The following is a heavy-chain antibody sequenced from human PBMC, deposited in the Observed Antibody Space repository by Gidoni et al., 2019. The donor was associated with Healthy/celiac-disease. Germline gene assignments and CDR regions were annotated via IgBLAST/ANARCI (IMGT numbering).Heavy chain of an antibody. J-gene: IGHJ4*02. CDR1: GDTLSSYA. Sequence: EVQLLESGGGVVQPGGSVRRSGAASGDTLSSYALCWVRQAPGKGLGLVSAISRSGRSTYYADSVKGRFTISLVNSKNTLYLQMNSLRAEDTAVYYCAKDRRSSGYYYDVPFVYWGQGTLVTVSS. CDR2: ISRSGRST. D-gene: IGHD3-22*01. CDR3: AKDRRSSGYYYDVPFVY. V-gene: IGHV3-23*01.